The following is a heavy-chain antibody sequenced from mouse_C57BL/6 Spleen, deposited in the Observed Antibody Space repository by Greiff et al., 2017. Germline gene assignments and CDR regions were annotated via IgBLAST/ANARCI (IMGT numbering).Heavy chain of an antibody. J-gene: IGHJ1*03. CDR1: GFTFTDYY. Sequence: EVKLMESGGGLVQPGGSLSLSCAASGFTFTDYYMSWVRQPPGKALEWLGFIRNKANGYTTEYSASVKGRFTISRDNSQSILYLQMNALRAEDSATYYCARASYGSRGDWYFDVWGTGTTVTVSS. CDR3: ARASYGSRGDWYFDV. D-gene: IGHD1-1*01. V-gene: IGHV7-3*01. CDR2: IRNKANGYTT.